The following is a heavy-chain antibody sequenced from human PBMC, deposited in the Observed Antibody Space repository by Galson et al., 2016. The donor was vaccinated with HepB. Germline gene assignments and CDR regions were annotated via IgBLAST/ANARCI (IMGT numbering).Heavy chain of an antibody. CDR3: ARDPNCSSTSRLLIHYYGMDV. D-gene: IGHD2-2*01. J-gene: IGHJ6*02. V-gene: IGHV1-3*01. Sequence: SVKVSCKASGYTFTSYAIHWVRQAPGQRLEWMGWINAGNGYTKYSQKFQGRVTITRDTSANTAYMELSSLRSEDTAVYYCARDPNCSSTSRLLIHYYGMDVWGQGTTVTVSS. CDR1: GYTFTSYA. CDR2: INAGNGYT.